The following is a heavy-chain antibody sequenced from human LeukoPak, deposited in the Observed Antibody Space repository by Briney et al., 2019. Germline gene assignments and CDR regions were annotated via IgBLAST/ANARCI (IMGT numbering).Heavy chain of an antibody. D-gene: IGHD6-19*01. J-gene: IGHJ4*02. CDR3: ARVAVARLAYFDY. V-gene: IGHV4-4*02. CDR2: IYHSGST. CDR1: GGSISSSNW. Sequence: NPSETLSLTCAVSGGSISSSNWWSWVRPPPGKGLEWIGEIYHSGSTNYNPSLKSRVTISVDKSKNQFSLKLSSVTAADTAMYYCARVAVARLAYFDYWGQGTLVTVSS.